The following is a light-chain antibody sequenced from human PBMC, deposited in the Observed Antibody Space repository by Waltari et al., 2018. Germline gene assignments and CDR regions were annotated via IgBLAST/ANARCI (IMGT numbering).Light chain of an antibody. Sequence: QSVLTQPPSVSGAPGQRVSISCAGSSSNIGAGYDVNWYQQLPGAAPKLLIYGNITRPSGVRDRFSGSKSGTSASLAITGLQADDEADYYCQSYDSSLDVVFGGGTKLTVL. CDR1: SSNIGAGYD. V-gene: IGLV1-40*01. CDR2: GNI. CDR3: QSYDSSLDVV. J-gene: IGLJ2*01.